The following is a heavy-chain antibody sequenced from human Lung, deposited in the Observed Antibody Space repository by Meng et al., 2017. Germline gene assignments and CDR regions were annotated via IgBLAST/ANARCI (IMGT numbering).Heavy chain of an antibody. CDR2: ISAYNGNT. D-gene: IGHD1-26*01. CDR3: ARVEVGITSGDY. CDR1: GYTFTNYG. V-gene: IGHV1-18*01. J-gene: IGHJ4*02. Sequence: QAQLGQPGGEVKKAGASVKVSCKASGYTFTNYGTTLVRQAPGQGLEWMGWISAYNGNTNYAQTLQGRVTMTTDTSTSTAYMELRSLRSDDTAVYYCARVEVGITSGDYCGQGTLVTVSS.